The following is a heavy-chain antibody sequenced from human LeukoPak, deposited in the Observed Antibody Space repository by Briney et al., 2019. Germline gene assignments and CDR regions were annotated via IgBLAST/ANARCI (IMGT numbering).Heavy chain of an antibody. V-gene: IGHV3-7*01. CDR3: ARASKWAATIDAFDI. Sequence: GGSLRLSCAASGFTFSSYWMSWVRQAPGKGLEWVANIKQDGSEKYYVDSVKGRFTISRDNAKNSLYLQMNSLRAEDTAVYYCARASKWAATIDAFDIWGQGTMVTVSS. J-gene: IGHJ3*02. CDR1: GFTFSSYW. D-gene: IGHD5-12*01. CDR2: IKQDGSEK.